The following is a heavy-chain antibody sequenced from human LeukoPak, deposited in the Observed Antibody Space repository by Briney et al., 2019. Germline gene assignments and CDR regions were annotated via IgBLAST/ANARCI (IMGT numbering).Heavy chain of an antibody. CDR1: GYTFTTYD. CDR3: ARDLEMATISIGGY. CDR2: MNPDTGNT. J-gene: IGHJ4*02. Sequence: GASVKLSCKASGYTFTTYDINWVRQAAGQGLEWMGWMNPDTGNTGYAQKFQGRVSMTRNTSISTAFLVLSSLRSEDTAVYYCARDLEMATISIGGYWGQGTLVTVSS. D-gene: IGHD5-24*01. V-gene: IGHV1-8*01.